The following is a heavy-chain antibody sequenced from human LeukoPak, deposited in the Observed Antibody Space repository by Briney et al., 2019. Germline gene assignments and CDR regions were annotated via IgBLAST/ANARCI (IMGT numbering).Heavy chain of an antibody. CDR1: GESFGGYY. CDR2: INHSGST. Sequence: SDTLSLTCAVYGESFGGYYWSWIRQPPGRGREWIGEINHSGSTNYNPSLKSRVTISVDTSKNQFSLKLSSVTAADTAVYYCARDRNYYGSGSYPRAGYFQHWGQGTLVPVSS. D-gene: IGHD3-10*01. V-gene: IGHV4-34*01. CDR3: ARDRNYYGSGSYPRAGYFQH. J-gene: IGHJ1*01.